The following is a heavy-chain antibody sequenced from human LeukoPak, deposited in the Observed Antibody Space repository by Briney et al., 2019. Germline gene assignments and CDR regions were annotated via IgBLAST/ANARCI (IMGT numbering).Heavy chain of an antibody. CDR2: MYPSDSET. V-gene: IGHV5-51*01. CDR1: GYSFTTYW. D-gene: IGHD4/OR15-4a*01. J-gene: IGHJ3*02. Sequence: GESLEFSCKGFGYSFTTYWIGWGRQIRGKGLEWMGIMYPSDSETRYSPPFQGQVTISSDTSVTTAYLLWSSLKASYTAMYYCVLGAIRGIHAFDIWGQGTMVTVSS. CDR3: VLGAIRGIHAFDI.